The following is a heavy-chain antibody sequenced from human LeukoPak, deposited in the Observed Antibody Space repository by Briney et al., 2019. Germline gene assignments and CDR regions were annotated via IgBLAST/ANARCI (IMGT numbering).Heavy chain of an antibody. CDR3: ASDRGPFDY. D-gene: IGHD3-10*01. V-gene: IGHV3-21*01. J-gene: IGHJ4*02. CDR2: ISSSSSYL. CDR1: GFTVSSNY. Sequence: GGSLRVSCVVSGFTVSSNYMSWVRQAPGKGLQWVSSISSSSSYLYYEDSVKGRFTISRDNAKNSLYLQMIGLRAEDTAVYYCASDRGPFDYWGQGTLVTVSS.